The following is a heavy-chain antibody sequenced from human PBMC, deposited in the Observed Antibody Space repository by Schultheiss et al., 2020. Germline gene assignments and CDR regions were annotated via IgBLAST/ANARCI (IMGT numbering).Heavy chain of an antibody. Sequence: GGSLRLSCAASGFTFSSYWMHWVRQAPGKGLMWVSRINSDGSSTSYADSVKGRFTISRDSAKNSLYLQMNSLRAEDTALYYCAKVNDSSGYYSRNFQHWGQGSLVNVSS. V-gene: IGHV3-74*01. D-gene: IGHD3-22*01. CDR3: AKVNDSSGYYSRNFQH. J-gene: IGHJ1*01. CDR2: INSDGSST. CDR1: GFTFSSYW.